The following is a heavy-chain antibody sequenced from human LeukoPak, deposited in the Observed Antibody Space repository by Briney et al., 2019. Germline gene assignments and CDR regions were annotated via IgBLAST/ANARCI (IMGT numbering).Heavy chain of an antibody. CDR1: GFTINSYA. CDR2: VSGTADNT. J-gene: IGHJ4*02. Sequence: GGSLRLSCAASGFTINSYAMSWVRQAPGKGLEWVSAVSGTADNTYYAESVNGRFTISRDNSKNTLYLQMNSLRAEGAGVYYCAKATYYYDSHGYNGVFDYWGQGALVTLSA. V-gene: IGHV3-23*01. D-gene: IGHD3-22*01. CDR3: AKATYYYDSHGYNGVFDY.